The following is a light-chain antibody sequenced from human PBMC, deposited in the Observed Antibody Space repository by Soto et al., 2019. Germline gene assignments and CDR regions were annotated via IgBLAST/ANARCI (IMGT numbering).Light chain of an antibody. CDR3: AAWDDSLNGPDVV. J-gene: IGLJ2*01. Sequence: QSVLTQPPSASGTPGQRVTISCSGSSSNIGSITVNWYQQLPGTAPKLLIYSNNQRPSGVPDRFSGSKSGTSASLAISGLQSEDEADYYCAAWDDSLNGPDVVFGGGTQLTVL. CDR1: SSNIGSIT. V-gene: IGLV1-44*01. CDR2: SNN.